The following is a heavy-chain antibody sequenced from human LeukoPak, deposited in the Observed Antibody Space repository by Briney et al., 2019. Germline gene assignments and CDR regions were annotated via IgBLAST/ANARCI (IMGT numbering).Heavy chain of an antibody. CDR1: GYTFTSYG. CDR2: ISAYNGNT. Sequence: GASVKVSCKASGYTFTSYGISWVRQAPGQGLEWMGWISAYNGNTNYAQKLQGRVTMTTDTSTSTAYMELRSLRSDDTAVYYCARDIVVVPAAKHLDYWGQGTLVTVSS. D-gene: IGHD2-2*01. V-gene: IGHV1-18*01. J-gene: IGHJ4*02. CDR3: ARDIVVVPAAKHLDY.